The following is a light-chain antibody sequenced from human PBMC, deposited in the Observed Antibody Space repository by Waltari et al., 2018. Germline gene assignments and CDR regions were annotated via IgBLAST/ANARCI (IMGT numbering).Light chain of an antibody. CDR1: QSVNSRY. J-gene: IGKJ3*01. CDR2: GAS. V-gene: IGKV3-20*01. Sequence: SPGERATLSCRASQSVNSRYLAWYQQKSGQAPRLLIHGASSRATGIPDRFSGSGSGTDFTLTISRLEPEDFAVYYCQQYGSSPPTGFGPGTKLDIK. CDR3: QQYGSSPPTG.